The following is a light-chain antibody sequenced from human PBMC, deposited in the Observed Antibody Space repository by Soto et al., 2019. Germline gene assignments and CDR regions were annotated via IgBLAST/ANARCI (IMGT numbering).Light chain of an antibody. Sequence: EIVLTQSPGTLSLSPGERATLSCRASQSVSSSYLAWYQQKPGQDPRLLIYGASSRATGIPDRFSGSGSGTDFTLTISRLEPEEFAVYYCQQYGGSPLTFGGGTKVEIK. V-gene: IGKV3-20*01. J-gene: IGKJ4*01. CDR3: QQYGGSPLT. CDR1: QSVSSSY. CDR2: GAS.